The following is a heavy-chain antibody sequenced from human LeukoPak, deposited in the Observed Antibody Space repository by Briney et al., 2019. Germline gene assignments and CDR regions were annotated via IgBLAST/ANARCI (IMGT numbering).Heavy chain of an antibody. CDR1: AFTFSDYT. D-gene: IGHD5-12*01. Sequence: PGGSLRLSCSASAFTFSDYTMIWVRQAPGKGLEWVSCITTGSTYIYYADSVKGRFTISRDNAKSSLYLQMNNLRAEDTAVYYCARDPYSGHYGNDYYYYMDVWGKGTTVTISS. CDR2: ITTGSTYI. V-gene: IGHV3-21*01. J-gene: IGHJ6*03. CDR3: ARDPYSGHYGNDYYYYMDV.